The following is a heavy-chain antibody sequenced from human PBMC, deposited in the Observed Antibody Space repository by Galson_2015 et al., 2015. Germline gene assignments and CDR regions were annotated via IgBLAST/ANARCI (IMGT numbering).Heavy chain of an antibody. J-gene: IGHJ6*02. CDR3: AHSVDGIWYRRTDQQGNGMDV. Sequence: PALVNPTQPLTLPCTFSGFSLRARGVGVGWVRQSPGKALEWLALIYWDDTRRYSPSLRSRLTITKDTSQNQVFLTMANMGPVDTGTYYGAHSVDGIWYRRTDQQGNGMDVWGPGTTVTVSS. D-gene: IGHD2-15*01. CDR2: IYWDDTR. V-gene: IGHV2-5*02. CDR1: GFSLRARGVG.